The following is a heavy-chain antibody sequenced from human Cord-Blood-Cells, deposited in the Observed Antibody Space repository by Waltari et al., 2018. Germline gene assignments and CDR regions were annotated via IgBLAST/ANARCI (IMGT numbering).Heavy chain of an antibody. CDR3: ARRSGNYEEADY. D-gene: IGHD1-26*01. CDR1: GFTFSSDA. CDR2: ISGSGGST. Sequence: EVQLLESGGGLVQPGGSLRLSCAASGFTFSSDAMSRFRQAPGKGLEWVSAISGSGGSTYYADSVEGRFTISRDNSKNTLYLQMNSLRAEDTAVYYCARRSGNYEEADYWGQGTLVTVSS. J-gene: IGHJ4*02. V-gene: IGHV3-23*01.